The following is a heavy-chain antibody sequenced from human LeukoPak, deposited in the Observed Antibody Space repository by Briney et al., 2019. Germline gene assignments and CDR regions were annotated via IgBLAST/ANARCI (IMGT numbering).Heavy chain of an antibody. J-gene: IGHJ3*02. V-gene: IGHV1-69*13. CDR2: IIPIFGTA. D-gene: IGHD1-26*01. Sequence: SVKVSCKASGGTFSSYAISWVRQAPGQGIGWMGGIIPIFGTANYAQKFQGRVTITADESTSTAYMELSSLRSEDTAVYYCARVDIRVGSAFDIWGQGTMVTVSS. CDR1: GGTFSSYA. CDR3: ARVDIRVGSAFDI.